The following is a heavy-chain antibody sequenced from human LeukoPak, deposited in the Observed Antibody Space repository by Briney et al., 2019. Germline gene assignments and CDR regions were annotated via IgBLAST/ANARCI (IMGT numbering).Heavy chain of an antibody. CDR2: ISYDGSNK. CDR1: GXTFSSYA. CDR3: VRNPYGDYSFDY. Sequence: GGSLRLSCAASGXTFSSYAWHWVRQAPGKGLEWVAVISYDGSNKYYADSVKGRFTISRDNSKNTLYLQMNSLTPEDTAVYYCVRNPYGDYSFDYWGQGTLVTVSS. J-gene: IGHJ4*02. D-gene: IGHD4-17*01. V-gene: IGHV3-30*04.